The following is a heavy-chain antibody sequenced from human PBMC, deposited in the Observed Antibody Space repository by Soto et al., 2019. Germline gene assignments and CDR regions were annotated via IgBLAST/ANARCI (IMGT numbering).Heavy chain of an antibody. J-gene: IGHJ5*02. CDR2: INPSGGST. V-gene: IGHV1-46*01. D-gene: IGHD5-18*01. CDR1: GYTFTSYY. Sequence: QVQLVQSGAEVKKPGASVKVSCKASGYTFTSYYMHWVRQAPGQGLEWMGIINPSGGSTSYAQKFQGRVTVTRDTSTSTVYMELSSLRSEDTAVYYCARDVGYSYGPNWFDPWGQGTLVTVSS. CDR3: ARDVGYSYGPNWFDP.